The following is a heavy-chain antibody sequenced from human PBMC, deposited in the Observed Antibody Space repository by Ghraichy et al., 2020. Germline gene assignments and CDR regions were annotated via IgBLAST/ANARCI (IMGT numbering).Heavy chain of an antibody. Sequence: SETLSLTCTVSGGSISSYYWSWIRQPAGKGLEWIGRIYTSGSTNYNPSLKSRVTMSVDTSKNQFSLKLSSVTAADTAVYYCARDRYCSSTSCYWFDPWGQGTLVTVSS. J-gene: IGHJ5*02. D-gene: IGHD2-2*01. CDR2: IYTSGST. V-gene: IGHV4-4*07. CDR1: GGSISSYY. CDR3: ARDRYCSSTSCYWFDP.